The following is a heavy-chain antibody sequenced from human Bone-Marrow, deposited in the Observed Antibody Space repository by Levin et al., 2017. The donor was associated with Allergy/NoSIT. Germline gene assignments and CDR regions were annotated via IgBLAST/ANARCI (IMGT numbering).Heavy chain of an antibody. CDR1: GFTFSSYA. J-gene: IGHJ4*02. V-gene: IGHV3-23*01. CDR2: ISGSGGST. D-gene: IGHD6-13*01. Sequence: LSLTCAASGFTFSSYAMSWVRQAPGKGLEWVSAISGSGGSTYYADSVKGRFTISRDNSKNTLYLQMNSLRAEDTAVYYCAKDLRPSSSWPDYWGQGTLVTVSS. CDR3: AKDLRPSSSWPDY.